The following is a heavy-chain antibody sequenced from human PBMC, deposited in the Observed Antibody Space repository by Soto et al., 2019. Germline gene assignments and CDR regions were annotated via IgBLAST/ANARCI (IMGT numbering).Heavy chain of an antibody. Sequence: QVQLQQSGPGLVKPSQTLSLTCSISGDSVSSNSAAWNWIRQSPSRGLEWLGRTYYRSRWYYDYAVSVKSRITINPDTSKNQFSLHLNSVTPEDTAIYYCARDGGTGDDFWDYWGQGTLVTVSS. CDR1: GDSVSSNSAA. CDR3: ARDGGTGDDFWDY. J-gene: IGHJ4*02. D-gene: IGHD3-3*01. CDR2: TYYRSRWYY. V-gene: IGHV6-1*01.